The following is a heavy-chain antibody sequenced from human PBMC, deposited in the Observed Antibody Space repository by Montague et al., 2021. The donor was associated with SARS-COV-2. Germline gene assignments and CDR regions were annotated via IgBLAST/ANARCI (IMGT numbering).Heavy chain of an antibody. V-gene: IGHV4-59*01. Sequence: SETLSLTCTVSGGSISSYYWSRIRQPPGKGLEWIGYIYYSGSTNYNPSLKSRVTISVDTSKNQFSLKLSSVTAADTAVYYCARGREYSSSAGFDYWGQGNLVTVSS. CDR3: ARGREYSSSAGFDY. CDR2: IYYSGST. D-gene: IGHD6-6*01. J-gene: IGHJ4*02. CDR1: GGSISSYY.